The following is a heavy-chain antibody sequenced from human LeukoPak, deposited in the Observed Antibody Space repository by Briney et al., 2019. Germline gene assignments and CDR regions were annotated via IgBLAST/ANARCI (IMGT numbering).Heavy chain of an antibody. CDR1: GGSISSSSYY. D-gene: IGHD4-17*01. CDR3: TRRPLMTLTTSGYFDY. CDR2: AYYSGGT. J-gene: IGHJ4*02. V-gene: IGHV4-39*01. Sequence: SETLSLTCTVSGGSISSSSYYWGWIRQPPGKELECIGSAYYSGGTYYNPSLESRVTISVDTSKNQFSLKVSSVTAADTAVYYCTRRPLMTLTTSGYFDYWGQGTLVTVSS.